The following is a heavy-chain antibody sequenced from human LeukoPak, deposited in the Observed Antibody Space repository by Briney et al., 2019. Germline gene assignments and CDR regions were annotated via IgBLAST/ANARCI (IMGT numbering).Heavy chain of an antibody. Sequence: ASVKVSCKASGYTFTAYYIHWVRHAPGQGLEYMGVINLSSENTSYTQRFRGRVTMTRDTSTSTVYMQLSSLRSEDTAVYYCARGYYGSGSYSEYFQYWGQGTLVTVSS. D-gene: IGHD3-10*01. V-gene: IGHV1-46*01. CDR2: INLSSENT. J-gene: IGHJ1*01. CDR1: GYTFTAYY. CDR3: ARGYYGSGSYSEYFQY.